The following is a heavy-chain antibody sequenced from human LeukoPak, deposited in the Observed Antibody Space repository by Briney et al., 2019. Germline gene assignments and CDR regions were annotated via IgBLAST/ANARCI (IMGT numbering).Heavy chain of an antibody. V-gene: IGHV3-30*18. CDR3: AKDLQLGDIVVVPGFPMDV. CDR1: GFTFSSYG. J-gene: IGHJ6*04. Sequence: GGSLRLSCAASGFTFSSYGMHWVRQAPGKGLEWVAVISYDGSNKYYADSVKGRFTISRDNSKNTLYLQMNSLRAEDTAVYYCAKDLQLGDIVVVPGFPMDVWGKGTTVTVSS. CDR2: ISYDGSNK. D-gene: IGHD2-2*01.